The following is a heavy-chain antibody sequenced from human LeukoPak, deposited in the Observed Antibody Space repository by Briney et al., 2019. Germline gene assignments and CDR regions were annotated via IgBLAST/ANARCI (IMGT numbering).Heavy chain of an antibody. CDR1: GFTFSNDW. Sequence: PGGSLRLSCAASGFTFSNDWMCWVRQAPGKGLEWVANIIQDESKKYYADSVKGRFTISRDNAKNSLYLQMSSLTAEDTAIYYCARDHAYRADYWGQGTLVTVSS. CDR2: IIQDESKK. V-gene: IGHV3-7*01. D-gene: IGHD2-2*01. J-gene: IGHJ4*02. CDR3: ARDHAYRADY.